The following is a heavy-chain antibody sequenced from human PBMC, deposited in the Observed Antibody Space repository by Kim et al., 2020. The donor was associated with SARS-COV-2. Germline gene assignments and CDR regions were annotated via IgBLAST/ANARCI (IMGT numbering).Heavy chain of an antibody. D-gene: IGHD3-10*01. Sequence: YAQKFQGRVTITADESTSTAYMELSSLRSEDTAVYYCARDFDGSGPLYDYWGQGTLVTVSS. J-gene: IGHJ4*02. V-gene: IGHV1-69*01. CDR3: ARDFDGSGPLYDY.